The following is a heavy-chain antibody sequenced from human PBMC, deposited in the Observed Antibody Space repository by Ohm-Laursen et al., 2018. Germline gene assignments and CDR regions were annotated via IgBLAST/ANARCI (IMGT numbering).Heavy chain of an antibody. CDR3: AKVFKRCGGDCPYYFDY. CDR1: GFTFSSYA. V-gene: IGHV3-23*01. Sequence: SLRLSCSASGFTFSSYAMSWVRQAPGKGLEWVSAISGTGGSTYYADSVKGRFTISRDNSKNTLYLQMNSLRAEDTAVYYCAKVFKRCGGDCPYYFDYWGQGTLVTVSS. D-gene: IGHD2-21*02. J-gene: IGHJ4*02. CDR2: ISGTGGST.